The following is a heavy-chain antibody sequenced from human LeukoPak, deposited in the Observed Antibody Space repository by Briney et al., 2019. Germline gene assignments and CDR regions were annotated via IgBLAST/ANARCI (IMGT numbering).Heavy chain of an antibody. CDR3: ARDQEGFDY. CDR1: GYTFTVYY. V-gene: IGHV1-46*01. J-gene: IGHJ4*02. Sequence: ASVKVSCKASGYTFTVYYMHWVRQAPGQGLEWMGMIYPRDGSTSYAQEFQGRVTVTRDTSTSTVHMELSGLRSEDTAVYYCARDQEGFDYWGQGTLVTVSS. CDR2: IYPRDGST.